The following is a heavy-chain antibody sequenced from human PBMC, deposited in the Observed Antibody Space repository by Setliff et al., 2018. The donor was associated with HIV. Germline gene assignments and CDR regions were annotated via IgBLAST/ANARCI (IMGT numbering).Heavy chain of an antibody. Sequence: ASVKVSCKASGYTFSSYAIHWVRQAPGQRLEWMGWINVGKGNTKYSQDLQGRVTITRDTSASTAYMELNSLRSEDMAVYCCARGALLAVFDFDHWGHGTLVTVSS. J-gene: IGHJ4*01. CDR1: GYTFSSYA. V-gene: IGHV1-3*03. CDR2: INVGKGNT. D-gene: IGHD3-10*01. CDR3: ARGALLAVFDFDH.